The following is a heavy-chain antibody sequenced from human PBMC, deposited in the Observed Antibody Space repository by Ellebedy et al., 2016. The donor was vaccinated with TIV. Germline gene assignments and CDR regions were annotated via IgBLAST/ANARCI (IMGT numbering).Heavy chain of an antibody. J-gene: IGHJ4*02. V-gene: IGHV4-39*07. Sequence: SETLSLTXTVSGGSISSSSYYWGWIRQPPGKGLEWIGEINHSGSTNYNPSLKSRVTISVDTSKNQFSLKLSSVTAADTAVYYCARGLPDYWGQGTLVTVSS. CDR1: GGSISSSSYY. CDR3: ARGLPDY. CDR2: INHSGST.